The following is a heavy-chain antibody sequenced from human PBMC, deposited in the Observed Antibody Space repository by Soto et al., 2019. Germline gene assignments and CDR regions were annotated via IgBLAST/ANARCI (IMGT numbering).Heavy chain of an antibody. Sequence: PGGSLSLSCAASGFTFSTYAMSWVRQAPGKGLEWVSAISGSGYSTYYADSVKGRFTISRDNSKNTLYLQMNSLRAEDTAVYYCARIWGSYRSFDYWGQGTLVTVSS. J-gene: IGHJ4*02. CDR3: ARIWGSYRSFDY. V-gene: IGHV3-23*01. D-gene: IGHD3-16*02. CDR2: ISGSGYST. CDR1: GFTFSTYA.